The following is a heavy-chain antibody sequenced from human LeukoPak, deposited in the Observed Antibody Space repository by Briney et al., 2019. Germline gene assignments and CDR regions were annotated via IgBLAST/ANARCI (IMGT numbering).Heavy chain of an antibody. CDR3: ARGRSYDFWSGYYPYFGY. CDR1: GCTFTGYY. D-gene: IGHD3-3*01. CDR2: INPNSGGT. V-gene: IGHV1-2*02. J-gene: IGHJ4*02. Sequence: ASVKVSCKASGCTFTGYYMHWVRQAPGQGLEWMGWINPNSGGTNYAQKFQGRVTMTRDTSISTAYMELSRLRSDDTAVYYCARGRSYDFWSGYYPYFGYWGQGTLVTVSS.